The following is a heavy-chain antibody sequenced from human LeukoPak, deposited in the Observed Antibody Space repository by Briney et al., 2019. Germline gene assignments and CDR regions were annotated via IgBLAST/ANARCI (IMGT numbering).Heavy chain of an antibody. J-gene: IGHJ6*03. CDR1: GFTFSDYY. V-gene: IGHV3-11*01. CDR2: ISSSGSTI. CDR3: ARGGVFYYYYMDV. D-gene: IGHD3-10*01. Sequence: GGSLRLSCAASGFTFSDYYMSWIRRAPGKGLEWVSYISSSGSTIYYADSVKGRFTISRDNAKNSLYLQMNSLRAEDPAVYYCARGGVFYYYYMDVWGKGTTVTVSS.